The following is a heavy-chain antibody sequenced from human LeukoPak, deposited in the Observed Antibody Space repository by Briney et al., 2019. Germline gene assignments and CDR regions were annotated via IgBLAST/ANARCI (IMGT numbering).Heavy chain of an antibody. CDR3: AKDISEARDYFDY. J-gene: IGHJ4*02. CDR2: ISGNGGTT. Sequence: GGSLRLSCAASGFTFSSYAMSWVRQAPGKGLDRVSAISGNGGTTYYADSVKGRFTISRDNSKNTLSLQMNSLRAEDTAVYYCAKDISEARDYFDYWGQGTLVTVSS. V-gene: IGHV3-23*01. CDR1: GFTFSSYA.